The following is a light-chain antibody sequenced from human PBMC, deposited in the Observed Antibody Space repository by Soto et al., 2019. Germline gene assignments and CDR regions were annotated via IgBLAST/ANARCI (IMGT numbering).Light chain of an antibody. CDR2: DVT. Sequence: QSALTQPASVSGSPGQSITISCTGTSSDVSGYISVSWYQQHPGQAPKLMIYDVTDRPSGVPYRFSGSRSDHTASLTISGLQAEDEADYYCLSYSSSSTPTWVFGGGTKLTVL. V-gene: IGLV2-14*03. CDR3: LSYSSSSTPTWV. CDR1: SSDVSGYIS. J-gene: IGLJ3*02.